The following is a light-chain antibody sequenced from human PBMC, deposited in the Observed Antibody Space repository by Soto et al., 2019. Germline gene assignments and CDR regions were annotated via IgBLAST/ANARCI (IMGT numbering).Light chain of an antibody. CDR2: IAS. CDR3: QQTSSFPLS. CDR1: QTVNNNY. J-gene: IGKJ4*01. Sequence: IQMSQSTSSLSASVGDRVSITCRASQTVNNNYVNWYQQKPGEATKLLIYIASGLQSGVPSRFNGSGSGTDFTLHINRLQPDDVATYFCQQTSSFPLSFGGGTKVEIK. V-gene: IGKV1-39*01.